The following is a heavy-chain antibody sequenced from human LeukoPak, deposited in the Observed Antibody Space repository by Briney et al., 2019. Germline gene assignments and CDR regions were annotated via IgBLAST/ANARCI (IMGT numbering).Heavy chain of an antibody. D-gene: IGHD3-22*01. V-gene: IGHV4-39*01. CDR2: IYYSGST. J-gene: IGHJ4*02. CDR3: ASPSVGPKTYYYDSSGYLVDY. CDR1: GGSISSSSYY. Sequence: SETLSLTCTVSGGSISSSSYYWGWIRQLPGKGLEWIGSIYYSGSTYYNPSLKSRVTISVDTSKNQFSLKLSSVTAADTAVYYCASPSVGPKTYYYDSSGYLVDYWGQGTLVTVSS.